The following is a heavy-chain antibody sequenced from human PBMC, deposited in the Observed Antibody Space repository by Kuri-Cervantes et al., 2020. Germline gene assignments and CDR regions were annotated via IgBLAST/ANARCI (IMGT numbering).Heavy chain of an antibody. V-gene: IGHV3-13*01. J-gene: IGHJ6*03. D-gene: IGHD1-1*01. CDR1: GFTFSDYD. CDR3: ARDRPFVTIPTGNYYYMDV. Sequence: GESLKISCAVSGFTFSDYDFHWFRQSRGQGLEWVSAIGKGGDTHYTDSVKGRFTISRENAKNSLYLQMNSLRTEDTAVYYCARDRPFVTIPTGNYYYMDVWGKGTTVTVSS. CDR2: IGKGGDT.